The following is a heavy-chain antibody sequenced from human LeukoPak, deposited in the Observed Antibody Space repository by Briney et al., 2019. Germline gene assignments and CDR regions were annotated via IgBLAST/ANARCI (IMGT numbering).Heavy chain of an antibody. J-gene: IGHJ5*02. CDR3: VCATLA. CDR1: GFTFSSYE. Sequence: TGGSLRLSRAASGFTFSSYEMNWVRQAPGKGLEWVSYISSSGSTIYYADSVKGRFTISRDNSKNMVWLQMNSLRAEDTALYYCVCATLAWGQGTLVTVSS. V-gene: IGHV3-48*03. CDR2: ISSSGSTI. D-gene: IGHD2/OR15-2a*01.